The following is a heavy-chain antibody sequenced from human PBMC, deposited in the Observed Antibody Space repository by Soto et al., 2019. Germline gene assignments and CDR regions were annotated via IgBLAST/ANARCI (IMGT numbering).Heavy chain of an antibody. CDR1: GFTVYNNN. J-gene: IGHJ4*02. V-gene: IGHV3-53*02. D-gene: IGHD3-22*01. CDR2: TYSGGNT. CDR3: ARAPMSPL. Sequence: EVQLVETGGGLIQPGGSLSLPCAASGFTVYNNNLNWVRQAPGKGLEWVSVTYSGGNTFYADSVRGRFTISRDSSKNTLYLQMNSLKDEDTAIYYCARAPMSPLWGQGTLVTVSS.